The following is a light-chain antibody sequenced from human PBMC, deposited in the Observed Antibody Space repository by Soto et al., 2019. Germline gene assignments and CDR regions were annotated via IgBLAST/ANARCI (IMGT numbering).Light chain of an antibody. J-gene: IGKJ1*01. Sequence: EIVLTQSPGTLSLSPGDSATLSCRASQSVSSSYLAWYQQKPGQAPRLLIYGASSRAAGIPGRFSGSGSGTDFTLTISRLEPEDFTVYYCQQYGSTRTFGQGTKVDIK. CDR1: QSVSSSY. V-gene: IGKV3-20*01. CDR2: GAS. CDR3: QQYGSTRT.